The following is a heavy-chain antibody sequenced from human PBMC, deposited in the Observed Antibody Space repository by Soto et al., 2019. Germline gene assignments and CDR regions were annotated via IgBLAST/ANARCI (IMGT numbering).Heavy chain of an antibody. Sequence: EVQLLESGGGLVQPGGSLRLSCAASGFTFSSYAMGWVRQAPGKGLEWVSAISGSGGSTYYADSVKGRFTISRDNYKKTLNLQMNSLRAEDTPVYNCAKSRPKYCSGGSCYINYYYYGMDVWGQGTTVTVSS. V-gene: IGHV3-23*01. CDR1: GFTFSSYA. J-gene: IGHJ6*02. CDR2: ISGSGGST. CDR3: AKSRPKYCSGGSCYINYYYYGMDV. D-gene: IGHD2-15*01.